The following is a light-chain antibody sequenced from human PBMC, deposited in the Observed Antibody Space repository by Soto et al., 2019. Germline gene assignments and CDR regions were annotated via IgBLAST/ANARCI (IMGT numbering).Light chain of an antibody. CDR2: EAS. V-gene: IGKV3-20*01. J-gene: IGKJ5*01. Sequence: QSVSSNLAWYQQKPGQAPSLLIYEASTRAPGTPDRFSGSGSGTDFTRLSSRLEPEDFSVYYCHQYRSSPITFGQGTRLEIK. CDR3: HQYRSSPIT. CDR1: QSVSSN.